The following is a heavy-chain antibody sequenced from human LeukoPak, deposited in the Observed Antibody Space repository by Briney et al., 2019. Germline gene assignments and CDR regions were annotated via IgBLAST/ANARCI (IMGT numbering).Heavy chain of an antibody. D-gene: IGHD2/OR15-2a*01. V-gene: IGHV4-34*01. CDR1: GGSFSGYY. CDR3: ARGFNR. CDR2: INHSGST. Sequence: PSETLSLTCAVYGGSFSGYYWSWIRQPPGKGLEWTGEINHSGSTNYNPSLKSRVTISVDTSKNQFSLKLSPVTAADTAVYYCARGFNRWGQGTLVTVSS. J-gene: IGHJ4*02.